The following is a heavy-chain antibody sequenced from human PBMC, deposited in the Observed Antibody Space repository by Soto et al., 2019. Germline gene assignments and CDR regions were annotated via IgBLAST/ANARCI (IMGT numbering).Heavy chain of an antibody. D-gene: IGHD4-17*01. J-gene: IGHJ6*02. CDR2: ISYDGSNK. V-gene: IGHV3-30*18. CDR1: GFTFSSYG. CDR3: AKDLHYGVEGLYYYYGMDV. Sequence: GGSLSLSCAASGFTFSSYGMHWVRQAPGKGLEWVAVISYDGSNKYYADSVKGRFTISRDNSKNTLYLQMNSLRAEDTAVYYCAKDLHYGVEGLYYYYGMDVWGQGTTITVSS.